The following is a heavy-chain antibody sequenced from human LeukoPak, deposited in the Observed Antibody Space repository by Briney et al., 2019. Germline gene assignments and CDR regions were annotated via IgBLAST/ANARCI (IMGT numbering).Heavy chain of an antibody. CDR2: MYYSGST. Sequence: SETLSLTCTVSGGSISSYYWSWIRQPPGKGLEWIGYMYYSGSTNYNPSLKSRVTISVDTSKNQFSLKLSSVTAADTAVYYCARERGYGDYNNWFDPWGQGTLVTVSS. V-gene: IGHV4-59*12. CDR1: GGSISSYY. J-gene: IGHJ5*02. D-gene: IGHD4-17*01. CDR3: ARERGYGDYNNWFDP.